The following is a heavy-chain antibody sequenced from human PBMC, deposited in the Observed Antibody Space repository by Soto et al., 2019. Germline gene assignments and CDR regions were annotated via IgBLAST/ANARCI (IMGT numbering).Heavy chain of an antibody. D-gene: IGHD4-17*01. J-gene: IGHJ3*02. CDR2: ISGSGGST. CDR3: AHDYGDPDDAFDI. Sequence: PVRSLRLSCAASGVTFSSYAMSWVRQAPGKGLEWVSAISGSGGSTYYADSVKGRFTISRDNSKNTLYLQMNSLRAEDTAVYYCAHDYGDPDDAFDIWGQGTMVNVSS. V-gene: IGHV3-23*01. CDR1: GVTFSSYA.